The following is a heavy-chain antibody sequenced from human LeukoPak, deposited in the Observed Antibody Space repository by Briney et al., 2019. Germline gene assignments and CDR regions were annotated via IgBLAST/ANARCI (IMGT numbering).Heavy chain of an antibody. J-gene: IGHJ3*02. V-gene: IGHV4-34*01. CDR1: GGSFSGYY. CDR3: ARANYYDSPPPYAFDI. D-gene: IGHD3-22*01. CDR2: INHSGST. Sequence: SETLSHTCAVYGGSFSGYYWSWIRQPPGKGLEWIGEINHSGSTNYNPSLKSRVTISVDTSKNQFSLKLSSVTAADTAVYYCARANYYDSPPPYAFDIWGQGTMVTVSS.